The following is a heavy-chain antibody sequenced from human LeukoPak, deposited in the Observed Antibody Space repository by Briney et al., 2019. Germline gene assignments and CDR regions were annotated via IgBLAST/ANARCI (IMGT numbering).Heavy chain of an antibody. V-gene: IGHV3-21*01. D-gene: IGHD3-9*01. Sequence: GGSLRLSCAASGFTFSSYSMNWVRQAPGKGLEWVSSISSSSSYTYYADSVKGRFTISRDNAKNSLYLQMNSLRAEDTAVYYCARAHLSYDILTGSPPEWFDPWGQGTLVTVSS. CDR2: ISSSSSYT. J-gene: IGHJ5*02. CDR1: GFTFSSYS. CDR3: ARAHLSYDILTGSPPEWFDP.